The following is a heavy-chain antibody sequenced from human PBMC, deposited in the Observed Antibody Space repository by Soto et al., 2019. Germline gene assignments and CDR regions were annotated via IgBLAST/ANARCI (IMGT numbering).Heavy chain of an antibody. CDR3: AKRGYCSGGSCYSEHYYYYYYMDV. V-gene: IGHV3-23*01. D-gene: IGHD2-15*01. Sequence: GGSLRLSCAASGFTFSSYATSWVRQAPGKGLEWVSAISGSGGSTYYADSVKGRFTISRDNSKNTLYLQMNSLRAEDTAVYYCAKRGYCSGGSCYSEHYYYYYYMDVWGKGTTVTVSS. CDR2: ISGSGGST. CDR1: GFTFSSYA. J-gene: IGHJ6*03.